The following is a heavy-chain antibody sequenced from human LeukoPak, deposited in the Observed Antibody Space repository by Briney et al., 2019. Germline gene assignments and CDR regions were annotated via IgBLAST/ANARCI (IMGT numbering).Heavy chain of an antibody. Sequence: GASVKVSCKASGYTFTGYYMHWVRQAPGQGLEWMGWINPNSGGTNYAQKFQGRVTMTRDTSISTAYMELSRLRSDDTAVYYCARDRYCSSTSCSYFDYWGQGTLVTVSS. CDR1: GYTFTGYY. CDR2: INPNSGGT. CDR3: ARDRYCSSTSCSYFDY. V-gene: IGHV1-2*02. D-gene: IGHD2-2*01. J-gene: IGHJ4*02.